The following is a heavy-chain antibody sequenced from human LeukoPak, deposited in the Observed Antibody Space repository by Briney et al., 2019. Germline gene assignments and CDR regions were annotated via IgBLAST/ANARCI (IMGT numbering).Heavy chain of an antibody. CDR1: GASISLYY. CDR3: ARRRGSGWYYFDY. V-gene: IGHV4-4*07. Sequence: SETLSLTCTVSGASISLYYWSWIRQPAGKGLEWIGRMYIRGSTYYNPSLESRVTMSVDTSRRQFSLKLSSVTAADTAVYYCARRRGSGWYYFDYWGQGTLVTVSS. CDR2: MYIRGST. J-gene: IGHJ4*02. D-gene: IGHD6-19*01.